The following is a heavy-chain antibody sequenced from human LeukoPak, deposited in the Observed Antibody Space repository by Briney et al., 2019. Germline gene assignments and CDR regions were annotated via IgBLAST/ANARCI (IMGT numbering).Heavy chain of an antibody. D-gene: IGHD2-8*01. Sequence: GRSLILSCAASGFTFSNYGMHWLRQAPGKGLEWVAVISYDGSNKYYADSVKGRFTISRDNSKNTLYLQTNSLRAEDTAVYYCARGPERTGVGTRYYYDMDVWGQGTTVTVSS. J-gene: IGHJ6*02. V-gene: IGHV3-30-3*01. CDR2: ISYDGSNK. CDR1: GFTFSNYG. CDR3: ARGPERTGVGTRYYYDMDV.